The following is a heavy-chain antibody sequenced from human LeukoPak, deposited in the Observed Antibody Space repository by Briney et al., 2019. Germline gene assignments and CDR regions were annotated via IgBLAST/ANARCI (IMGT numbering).Heavy chain of an antibody. CDR2: ISGDGGST. D-gene: IGHD3-22*01. CDR3: AKDMGYYDSSGSFDY. V-gene: IGHV3-43*02. CDR1: GLTFDDYA. J-gene: IGHJ4*02. Sequence: GGSLRLSCAASGLTFDDYAMRWVRQAPGKGLEWVSLISGDGGSTYYTDSVKGRFTISRDNSKNSLYLQMNSLRTEDTALYYCAKDMGYYDSSGSFDYWGQGTLVTVSS.